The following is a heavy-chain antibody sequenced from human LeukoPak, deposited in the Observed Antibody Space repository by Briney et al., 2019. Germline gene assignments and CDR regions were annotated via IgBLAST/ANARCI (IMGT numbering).Heavy chain of an antibody. CDR3: ANSSLG. V-gene: IGHV3-23*01. CDR2: ISDSGDRT. J-gene: IGHJ4*02. Sequence: GGSLRLSCAASGFTFSSYALTWVRQAPGKGLEWVSSISDSGDRTHYADSVKGRFTISRVNSQNTLLLQMSNLRTEDTAVYYSANSSLGWGQGTLVTVSS. CDR1: GFTFSSYA.